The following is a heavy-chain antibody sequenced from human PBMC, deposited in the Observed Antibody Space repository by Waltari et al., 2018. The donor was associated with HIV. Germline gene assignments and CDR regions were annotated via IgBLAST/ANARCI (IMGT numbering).Heavy chain of an antibody. J-gene: IGHJ4*02. CDR1: GFTFTNYA. CDR3: AKDDSTGSSGYYPFHY. Sequence: EVQLVESGGGLVQPGGSLRLSCAASGFTFTNYAMNWVRQAPGKGLEWVSAIRGSGGSTDYADSVKGRFTISRDNSKNTLYLQMNSLRAEDTAVYYCAKDDSTGSSGYYPFHYWGQGTLITVSS. V-gene: IGHV3-23*04. D-gene: IGHD3-22*01. CDR2: IRGSGGST.